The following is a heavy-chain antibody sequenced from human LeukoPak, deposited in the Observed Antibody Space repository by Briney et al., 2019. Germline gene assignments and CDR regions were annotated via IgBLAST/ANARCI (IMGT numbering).Heavy chain of an antibody. J-gene: IGHJ4*02. V-gene: IGHV3-7*04. CDR1: GFSFSTYW. CDR3: ARDHSSSWYGSWLY. D-gene: IGHD6-13*01. Sequence: GGSLRLSCAASGFSFSTYWMSWVRQAPGKGLEWVANIKQDGSERYYVDSVKGRFTISRDNAKNSLYLQMNSLRAEDTAVYYCARDHSSSWYGSWLYWGQGTLVTVSS. CDR2: IKQDGSER.